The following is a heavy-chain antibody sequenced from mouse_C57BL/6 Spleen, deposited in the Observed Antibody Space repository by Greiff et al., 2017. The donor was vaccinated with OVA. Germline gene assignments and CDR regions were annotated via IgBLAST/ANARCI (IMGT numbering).Heavy chain of an antibody. CDR2: INPNNGGT. V-gene: IGHV1-18*01. CDR1: GYTFTDYN. D-gene: IGHD2-4*01. CDR3: ARTFYYDYGRSSYAMDY. Sequence: VQLKQSGPELVKPGASVKIPCKASGYTFTDYNMDWVKQSHGKSLEWIGDINPNNGGTIYNQKFKGKATLTVDKSSSTAYMELRSLTSEDTAVYYCARTFYYDYGRSSYAMDYWGQGTSVTVSS. J-gene: IGHJ4*01.